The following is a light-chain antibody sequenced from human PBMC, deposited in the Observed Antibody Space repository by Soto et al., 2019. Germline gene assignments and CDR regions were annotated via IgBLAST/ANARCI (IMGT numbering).Light chain of an antibody. CDR3: QQYDSSPLT. V-gene: IGKV3-20*01. CDR1: QSVSSSY. J-gene: IGKJ4*01. CDR2: GAS. Sequence: EIVLTQSPDTLALSPGERATLSCRASQSVSSSYLAWYQQKPRQAPRLLIYGASSRATGIPDRFSGSGSGTDFTLTISRLEPEDFAVYYCQQYDSSPLTFGGGTKVEIK.